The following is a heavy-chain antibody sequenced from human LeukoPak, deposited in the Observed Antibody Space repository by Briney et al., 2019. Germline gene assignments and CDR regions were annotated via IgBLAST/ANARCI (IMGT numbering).Heavy chain of an antibody. CDR1: GASTSDKH. D-gene: IGHD6-19*01. J-gene: IGHJ4*02. V-gene: IGHV4-59*08. CDR3: AQTTGWPGFDF. Sequence: KTSETLSLTCSASGASTSDKHWSWIRQSPGRTLEWIGHIYNGRNTKYNPSLTSRVTISVDTSKNQFSLSLTSVTAADTAMYYCAQTTGWPGFDFWGPGALVTVSS. CDR2: IYNGRNT.